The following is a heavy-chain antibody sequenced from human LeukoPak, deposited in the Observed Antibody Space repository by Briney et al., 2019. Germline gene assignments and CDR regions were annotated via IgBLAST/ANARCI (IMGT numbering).Heavy chain of an antibody. CDR3: ARESYCSGGSCYSGRAFDI. V-gene: IGHV3-74*01. Sequence: GGSLRHSCAASGFTFSNYWMHWVRQAPGKGLVWVSRLKTDGSNTFYADSVKGRFTISRDNAKNTLYLQMNSLRAEDTAVYYCARESYCSGGSCYSGRAFDIWGQGTMVTVSS. D-gene: IGHD2-15*01. CDR1: GFTFSNYW. CDR2: LKTDGSNT. J-gene: IGHJ3*02.